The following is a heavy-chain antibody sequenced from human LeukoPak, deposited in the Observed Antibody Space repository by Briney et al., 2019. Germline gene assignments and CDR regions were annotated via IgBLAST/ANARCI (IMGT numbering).Heavy chain of an antibody. V-gene: IGHV1-18*01. D-gene: IGHD3-3*01. Sequence: ASVKVSCKASGYTFTSYGISWVRQAPGQGLEWMGWISAYNGNTNYAQKLQGRVTMTTDTSTSTAYMELRSLRSDDTAVYYCARYYDFWSGTRYNWFDPWGQGTLVTVSS. J-gene: IGHJ5*02. CDR1: GYTFTSYG. CDR3: ARYYDFWSGTRYNWFDP. CDR2: ISAYNGNT.